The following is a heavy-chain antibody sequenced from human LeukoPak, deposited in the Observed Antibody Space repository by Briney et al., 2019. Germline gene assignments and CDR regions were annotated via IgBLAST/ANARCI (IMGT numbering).Heavy chain of an antibody. J-gene: IGHJ4*02. CDR1: AFTFSSYW. V-gene: IGHV3-7*01. CDR2: IEEDGSEQ. D-gene: IGHD3-22*01. CDR3: VRDSYSRDLDY. Sequence: GGSLRLSCAASAFTFSSYWMSWVRQAPGKGLEWVANIEEDGSEQYYVDSLKGRFTISRDNAKNSLYLQMNSLRAEDTAVYYCVRDSYSRDLDYWGQGTLVTVSS.